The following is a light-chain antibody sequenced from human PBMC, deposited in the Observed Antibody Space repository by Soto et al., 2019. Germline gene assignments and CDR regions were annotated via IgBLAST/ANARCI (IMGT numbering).Light chain of an antibody. V-gene: IGLV2-14*01. CDR2: DVY. CDR3: TSYTSTSTPYV. CDR1: SREVGRYTY. Sequence: SVLAQPAPLSGAPWQSVTISFAGNSREVGRYTYVSWYQQHPGKAPKLIIYDVYNRPSGVSTRFSGSKSGNTASLTISGLQAEDEADYYCTSYTSTSTPYVFGGGTKVTVL. J-gene: IGLJ1*01.